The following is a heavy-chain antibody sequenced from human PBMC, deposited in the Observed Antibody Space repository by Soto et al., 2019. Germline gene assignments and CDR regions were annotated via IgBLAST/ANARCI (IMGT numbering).Heavy chain of an antibody. CDR2: ISYDGSEK. Sequence: GGSLRLSCAASGFTFSSYGIHWVRQAPGKGLEWVAVISYDGSEKYYADSVKGRFTISRDNSKNTLFLQMSSLRPDDTAVYYCARDLRGCSGGTCYSTYNYGMDVCGKGTTVTVSS. CDR3: ARDLRGCSGGTCYSTYNYGMDV. V-gene: IGHV3-30-3*01. D-gene: IGHD2-15*01. CDR1: GFTFSSYG. J-gene: IGHJ6*04.